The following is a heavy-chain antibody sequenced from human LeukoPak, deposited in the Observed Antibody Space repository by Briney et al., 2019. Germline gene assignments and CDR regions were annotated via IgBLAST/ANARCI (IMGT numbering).Heavy chain of an antibody. CDR3: ARVDDTSAIDY. CDR2: IHYTGST. J-gene: IGHJ4*02. CDR1: GGSISSYY. V-gene: IGHV4-59*01. Sequence: SETLSLTCTVSGGSISSYYWTWIRQPPGEGLEWIGYIHYTGSTNYNPSLESRVSISVDTSKKYSSLKLRSVTAADTAVYYCARVDDTSAIDYWGQGTLVTVSS. D-gene: IGHD3-22*01.